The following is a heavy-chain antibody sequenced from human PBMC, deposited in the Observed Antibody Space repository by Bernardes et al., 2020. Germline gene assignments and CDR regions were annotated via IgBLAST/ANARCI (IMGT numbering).Heavy chain of an antibody. CDR1: GGSFSGYY. D-gene: IGHD3-3*01. CDR2: INHSGRT. J-gene: IGHJ3*02. Sequence: SETLSLTCAVYGGSFSGYYWSWIRQPPGKGLEWIGEINHSGRTNYNPSLKSRVTISVDTSKNQFSLKLSSVTAADTAVYYCARDLRRRVLEWLHAFDIWGQGRMVTVSS. CDR3: ARDLRRRVLEWLHAFDI. V-gene: IGHV4-34*01.